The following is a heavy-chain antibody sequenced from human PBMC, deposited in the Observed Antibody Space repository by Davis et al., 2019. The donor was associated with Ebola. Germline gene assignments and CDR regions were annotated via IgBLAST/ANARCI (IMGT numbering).Heavy chain of an antibody. Sequence: GESLKISCAASGFTFSSYAMSWIRQAPGKGLEWVSAISGSGGSTYYADSVKGRFTISRDNSKNTLYLQMNSLRAEDTAVYYCARGTSGRSPFDPWGQGTLVTVSS. CDR3: ARGTSGRSPFDP. CDR1: GFTFSSYA. D-gene: IGHD2-2*01. J-gene: IGHJ5*02. CDR2: ISGSGGST. V-gene: IGHV3-23*01.